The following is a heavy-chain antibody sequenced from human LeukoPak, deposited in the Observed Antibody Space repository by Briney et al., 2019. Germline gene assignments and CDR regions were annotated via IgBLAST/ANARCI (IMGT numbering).Heavy chain of an antibody. Sequence: ASVKVSCKASGYTFTSYGISWVRQAPGQGLEWMGRINPNSGGTNYAQKFQGRVTMTRDTSISTAYMELSRLRSDDTAVYYCARSGSWYSGAFDIWGQGTMVTVSS. V-gene: IGHV1-2*06. CDR2: INPNSGGT. D-gene: IGHD1-26*01. CDR3: ARSGSWYSGAFDI. J-gene: IGHJ3*02. CDR1: GYTFTSYG.